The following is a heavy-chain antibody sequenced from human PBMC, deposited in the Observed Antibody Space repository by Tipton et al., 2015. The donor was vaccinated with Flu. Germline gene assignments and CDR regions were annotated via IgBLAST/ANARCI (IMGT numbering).Heavy chain of an antibody. V-gene: IGHV4-4*07. D-gene: IGHD4-11*01. CDR2: VYIGGRT. Sequence: GLVKPSETLSLSCSVSSGSISSYYWSWIRQPAGKGLEWIGRVYIGGRTNYNPSLKSRVTISIDTSKNQFSLKMKSVTATDMAVYYCARRDYSNYVSDPKSWFDPWGQGTLVAVSS. CDR3: ARRDYSNYVSDPKSWFDP. J-gene: IGHJ5*02. CDR1: SGSISSYY.